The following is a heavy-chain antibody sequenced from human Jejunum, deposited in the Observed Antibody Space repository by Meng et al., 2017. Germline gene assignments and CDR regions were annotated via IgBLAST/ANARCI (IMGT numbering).Heavy chain of an antibody. J-gene: IGHJ5*02. CDR1: AFTVTSSY. CDR2: VYSGGAT. CDR3: ARQMIPHSSGWYP. Sequence: GESLKISCAASAFTVTSSYMSWVRQAPGMGLEWVSIVYSGGATYYADSVRGRFTISRDNAKNSLFLQMNSLRAEDTAVYYCARQMIPHSSGWYPWGQGTLVTVSS. D-gene: IGHD6-19*01. V-gene: IGHV3-66*04.